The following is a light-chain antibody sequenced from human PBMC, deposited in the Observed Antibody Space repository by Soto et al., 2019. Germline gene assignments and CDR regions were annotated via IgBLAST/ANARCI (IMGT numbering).Light chain of an antibody. Sequence: QSALTQPASGSGSAGQSITISCSGTMRDVGAYNLVSWYQQHPGTAPKLIIYEVRNRPSGISSRCSGSRSGNTASLTISGLQPEDEGDYYCSAYTARSTLVFGGGTKVTVL. CDR2: EVR. CDR3: SAYTARSTLV. V-gene: IGLV2-14*01. J-gene: IGLJ3*02. CDR1: MRDVGAYNL.